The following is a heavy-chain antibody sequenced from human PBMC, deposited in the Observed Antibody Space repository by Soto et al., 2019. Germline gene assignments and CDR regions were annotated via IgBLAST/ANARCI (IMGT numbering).Heavy chain of an antibody. CDR3: ARDLGYGDYGTDF. J-gene: IGHJ4*02. CDR2: INGDNGNT. V-gene: IGHV1-18*04. D-gene: IGHD4-17*01. Sequence: QVQLVQSGAEVKKPGASAKVSCQASGYSFSNNGISWVRQAPGQGFEWMGWINGDNGNTNYAQKFQGRVTMTTDTSTSTAYMELRSLISDDTAVYYCARDLGYGDYGTDFWGQGTLVTVSS. CDR1: GYSFSNNG.